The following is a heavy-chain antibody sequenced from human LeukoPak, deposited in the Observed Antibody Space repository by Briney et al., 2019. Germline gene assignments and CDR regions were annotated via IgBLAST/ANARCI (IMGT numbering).Heavy chain of an antibody. V-gene: IGHV4-34*01. J-gene: IGHJ5*02. CDR2: INHSGST. D-gene: IGHD3-10*01. CDR3: ARFDYYGSGSYRWFDP. CDR1: GGSFSGYY. Sequence: KASETLSLTCAVYGGSFSGYYWSWIRQPPGKGLEWIGEINHSGSTNYNPSLKSRVTISVDTSKNHFSLKLSSVTAADTAVYYCARFDYYGSGSYRWFDPWGQGTLVTVSS.